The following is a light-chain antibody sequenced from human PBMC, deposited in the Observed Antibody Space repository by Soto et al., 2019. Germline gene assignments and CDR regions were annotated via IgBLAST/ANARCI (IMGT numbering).Light chain of an antibody. CDR1: SSDVGAYNY. J-gene: IGLJ1*01. CDR3: ISYTSGNFYV. V-gene: IGLV2-14*03. CDR2: GVS. Sequence: LTQPASVSGSPGQSITLSCTGTSSDVGAYNYVSWYQQHPGKAPKLVVYGVSNRPSGVSNRFSGSTPGNTASLTISGVQAEDYADYYCISYTSGNFYVFGTGSKVTVL.